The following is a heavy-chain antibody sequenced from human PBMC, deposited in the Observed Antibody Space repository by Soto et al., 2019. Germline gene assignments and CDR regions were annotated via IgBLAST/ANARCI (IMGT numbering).Heavy chain of an antibody. CDR2: ISSSSSYI. CDR3: ARGKKGYCSSTSCPPGY. D-gene: IGHD2-2*01. V-gene: IGHV3-21*01. J-gene: IGHJ4*02. Sequence: GESLKISCAASGFTFSSYSMNWVRQAPGKGLEWVSSISSSSSYIYYADSVKGRFTISRDNAKNSLYLQMNSLRAEDTAVYYCARGKKGYCSSTSCPPGYWGQGTLVTVSS. CDR1: GFTFSSYS.